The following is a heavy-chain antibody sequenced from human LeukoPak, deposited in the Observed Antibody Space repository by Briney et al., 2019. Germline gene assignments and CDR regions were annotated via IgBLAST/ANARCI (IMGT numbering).Heavy chain of an antibody. D-gene: IGHD3-22*01. J-gene: IGHJ4*02. CDR3: TRDVGDYYDSSGYLDDY. Sequence: GGSLRLSCTASGFTFGDYAMSWVRQAPGKGLEWVGFIRSKAYGGTTEYAASVKGRFTISRDDSKSIAYLQMNSLKTEDTVVYYCTRDVGDYYDSSGYLDDYWGQGTLVTVSS. V-gene: IGHV3-49*04. CDR2: IRSKAYGGTT. CDR1: GFTFGDYA.